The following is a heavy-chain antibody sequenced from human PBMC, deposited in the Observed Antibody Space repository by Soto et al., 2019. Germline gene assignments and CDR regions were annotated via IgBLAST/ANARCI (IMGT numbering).Heavy chain of an antibody. CDR3: ANSFSPSIGDWYSHFDH. CDR1: GFAFSSNA. D-gene: IGHD2-21*01. CDR2: ISSSGGST. Sequence: EVQLLESGGSLVQPGGSLRLSCAASGFAFSSNAMSWVRQAPGKGLEWVSAISSSGGSTFYPDSVRGRFTISRDNSKNTVYLQMSSLRADDTALYYCANSFSPSIGDWYSHFDHWGRGTLVTVSS. J-gene: IGHJ4*02. V-gene: IGHV3-23*01.